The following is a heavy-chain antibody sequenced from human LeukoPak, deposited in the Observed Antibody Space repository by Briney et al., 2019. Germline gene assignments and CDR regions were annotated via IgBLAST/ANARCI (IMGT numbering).Heavy chain of an antibody. CDR2: ISNGGSNI. D-gene: IGHD5-18*01. CDR3: ARDRWGYSYGGD. J-gene: IGHJ4*02. Sequence: GGSLRLSCTASEFTFSSYEMNWVRQAPGKGLEWVAYISNGGSNIRYADSVKGRLTISRDNANKSLYLQMNSLRAEDTAVYYCARDRWGYSYGGDWGQGTLVTVSS. V-gene: IGHV3-48*03. CDR1: EFTFSSYE.